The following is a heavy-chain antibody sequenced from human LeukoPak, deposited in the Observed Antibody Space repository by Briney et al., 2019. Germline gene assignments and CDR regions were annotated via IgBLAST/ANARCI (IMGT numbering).Heavy chain of an antibody. CDR1: GFTFRNYA. Sequence: PGGFLRLSCAASGFTFRNYAMSWVRQARGKGLEWVSGMSGSGTNTYYADSVKGRFTISRDNSKNTLYVQMNSLRAEDTAVYYCAKAIVLLISGNAFDIWGQGTMVTVSS. CDR2: MSGSGTNT. J-gene: IGHJ3*02. CDR3: AKAIVLLISGNAFDI. V-gene: IGHV3-23*01. D-gene: IGHD2/OR15-2a*01.